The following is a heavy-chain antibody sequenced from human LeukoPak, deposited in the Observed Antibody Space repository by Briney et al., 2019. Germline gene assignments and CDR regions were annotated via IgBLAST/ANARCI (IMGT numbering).Heavy chain of an antibody. CDR1: GGSISSYY. V-gene: IGHV4-59*01. CDR3: ARVYARYSSNHFDY. D-gene: IGHD6-13*01. Sequence: PSETLSLTCTVSGGSISSYYWSWIRQPPGKGLEWIGYIYYSGSTNYNPSLKSRVTISVDASKNQFSLKLSSVTAADTAVYYCARVYARYSSNHFDYWGQGTLVTVSS. J-gene: IGHJ4*02. CDR2: IYYSGST.